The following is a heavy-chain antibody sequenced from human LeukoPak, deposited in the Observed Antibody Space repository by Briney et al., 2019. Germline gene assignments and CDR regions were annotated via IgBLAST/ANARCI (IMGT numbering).Heavy chain of an antibody. V-gene: IGHV3-48*02. CDR2: ISRSSRTV. CDR1: GFTFSNYS. J-gene: IGHJ4*02. Sequence: GGSLRLSCAASGFTFSNYSMAWARQAPGKGPEWVSYISRSSRTVYYADSVKGRFTVSRDDAKNSLYLQMNSLRDEDTAVYYCARVSGVRNGIVVIPAAIDYWGQGTLVTVSS. D-gene: IGHD2-2*01. CDR3: ARVSGVRNGIVVIPAAIDY.